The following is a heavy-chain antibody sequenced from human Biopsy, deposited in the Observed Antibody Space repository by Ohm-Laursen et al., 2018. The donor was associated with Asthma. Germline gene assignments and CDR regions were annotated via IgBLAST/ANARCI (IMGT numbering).Heavy chain of an antibody. CDR2: INSVFGTT. Sequence: SVKVSCNTLGGTFNTYVIGWVRQAPGQGLEWMGGINSVFGTTTYPQKFQDRVTITADDPTSTVYMELSSLRSEDTAVYYCARKAGSCISRTCYSLDFWGQGTLVTVSS. J-gene: IGHJ4*02. D-gene: IGHD2-2*01. CDR3: ARKAGSCISRTCYSLDF. V-gene: IGHV1-69*13. CDR1: GGTFNTYV.